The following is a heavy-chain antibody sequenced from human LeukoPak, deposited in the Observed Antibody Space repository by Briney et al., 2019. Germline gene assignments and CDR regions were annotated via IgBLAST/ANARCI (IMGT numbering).Heavy chain of an antibody. V-gene: IGHV4-59*01. D-gene: IGHD3-16*01. CDR1: GGSISDYY. CDR2: LFYGGTT. Sequence: PSETLSLTCTVSGGSISDYYRSWIRQPPGKGLEWIGFLFYGGTTNYNPSLKSRVSISVDTSKNQFSLNLSSVTAADMAVYYCARVLGGLPVIWGQGSLVTVSS. J-gene: IGHJ4*02. CDR3: ARVLGGLPVI.